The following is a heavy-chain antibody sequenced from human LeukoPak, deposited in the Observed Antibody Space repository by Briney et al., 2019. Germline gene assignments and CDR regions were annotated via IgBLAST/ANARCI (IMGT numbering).Heavy chain of an antibody. Sequence: PGGSLRLSCGASGFTFSNSGMNWVRQVPGKGLQWVSGISDSGANTRYADSVKGRFTISRDNSKNTLSLQMESLRAEDTAVYYCAKRAGPVAGEYYFDYGGQGTLVTVSS. J-gene: IGHJ4*02. CDR1: GFTFSNSG. CDR3: AKRAGPVAGEYYFDY. D-gene: IGHD6-19*01. V-gene: IGHV3-23*01. CDR2: ISDSGANT.